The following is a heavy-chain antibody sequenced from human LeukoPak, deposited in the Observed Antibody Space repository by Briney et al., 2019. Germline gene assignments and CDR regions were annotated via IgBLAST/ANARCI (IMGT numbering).Heavy chain of an antibody. D-gene: IGHD3-16*01. CDR3: ASGGVVYGACCDF. CDR1: GITLSHYA. J-gene: IGHJ4*02. CDR2: ISGSGANI. V-gene: IGHV3-23*01. Sequence: PGRSLRLSCEASGITLSHYAMSRVRQAPGKGLEWVSAISGSGANIYHADFVKGRFTISRDNYKNTLYLQMNSLGVEDTAVYYCASGGVVYGACCDFWGQGTLVTVSS.